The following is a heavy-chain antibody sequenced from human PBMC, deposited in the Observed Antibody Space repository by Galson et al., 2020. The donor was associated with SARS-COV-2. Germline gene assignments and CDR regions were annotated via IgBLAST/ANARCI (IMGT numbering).Heavy chain of an antibody. D-gene: IGHD6-19*01. CDR2: ISYDGSNK. Sequence: QLGESLKISCAASGFTFSSYAMHWVRQAPGKGLEWVAVISYDGSNKYYADSVKGRFTISRDNSKNTLYLQMNSLRAEDTAVYYCAREGGSGWDYWGQGTLVTVSS. J-gene: IGHJ4*02. CDR1: GFTFSSYA. V-gene: IGHV3-30*04. CDR3: AREGGSGWDY.